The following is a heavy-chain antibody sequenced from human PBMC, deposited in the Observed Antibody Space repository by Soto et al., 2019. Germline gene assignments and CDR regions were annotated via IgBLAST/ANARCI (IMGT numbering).Heavy chain of an antibody. CDR2: ISYDGSNK. V-gene: IGHV3-30-3*01. D-gene: IGHD3-22*01. CDR3: ARDHYYDSSRVDACEI. CDR1: RFTFGSYA. Sequence: GGSLRLSCAASRFTFGSYAMHWVRQAPGKGLEWVAVISYDGSNKYYADSVKGRFTISRDNSKKTLYLQMNSMRADDTAVSCCARDHYYDSSRVDACEIWDQGTMVTVSS. J-gene: IGHJ3*02.